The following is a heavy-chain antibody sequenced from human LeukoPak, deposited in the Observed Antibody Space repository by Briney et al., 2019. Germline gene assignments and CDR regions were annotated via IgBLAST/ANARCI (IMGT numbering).Heavy chain of an antibody. Sequence: SETLSLTCTVSGGSISSYYLSWIRQPPGKGLEWIGYIYTSGSTNYNPSLKSRVTISVDTSKNQFSLKMSSVTAADTAVYYCARQQQWLVGMDVWGKGTTVTVSS. CDR2: IYTSGST. CDR3: ARQQQWLVGMDV. D-gene: IGHD6-19*01. V-gene: IGHV4-4*09. J-gene: IGHJ6*03. CDR1: GGSISSYY.